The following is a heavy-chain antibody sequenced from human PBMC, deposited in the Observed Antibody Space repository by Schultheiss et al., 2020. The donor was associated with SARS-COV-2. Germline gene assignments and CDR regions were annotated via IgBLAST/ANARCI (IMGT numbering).Heavy chain of an antibody. CDR1: GGTFSSYA. CDR3: ARARYSSSWQFDY. Sequence: SVKVSCKASGGTFSSYAISWVRQAHGQGLEWMGGIIPIFGTANYAQKFQGRVTITADESTSTAYMELSSLRSEDTAVYYCARARYSSSWQFDYWGQGTLVTVSS. V-gene: IGHV1-69*13. D-gene: IGHD6-13*01. CDR2: IIPIFGTA. J-gene: IGHJ4*02.